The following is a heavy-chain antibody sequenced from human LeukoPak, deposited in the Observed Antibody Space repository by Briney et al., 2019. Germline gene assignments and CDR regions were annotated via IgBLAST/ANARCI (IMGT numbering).Heavy chain of an antibody. CDR2: ISGDGTTT. CDR1: GFAFSSYW. J-gene: IGHJ4*02. Sequence: GGSLRLTCAASGFAFSSYWMLWVRQAPGKGLVWVSRISGDGTTTTYADSVKGRFTISRDNAKNILYLQMNSLRAEDTAIYYCARSQFDYWGQGILVTVSS. V-gene: IGHV3-74*01. CDR3: ARSQFDY.